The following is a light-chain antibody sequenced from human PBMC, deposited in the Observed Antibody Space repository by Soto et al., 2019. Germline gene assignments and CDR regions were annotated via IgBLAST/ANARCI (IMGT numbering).Light chain of an antibody. Sequence: QSVLTKSPSASPSLGASVKLTCTLSSGHSHYAIAWHQQQPEKGPRYLMKLNRDGSHSKGDGIPNRFSSSSSVAERYLTNSRLQSEDEADYYCQTWGTGIVMFGGGTKVTVL. CDR1: SGHSHYA. J-gene: IGLJ3*02. CDR2: LNRDGSH. V-gene: IGLV4-69*01. CDR3: QTWGTGIVM.